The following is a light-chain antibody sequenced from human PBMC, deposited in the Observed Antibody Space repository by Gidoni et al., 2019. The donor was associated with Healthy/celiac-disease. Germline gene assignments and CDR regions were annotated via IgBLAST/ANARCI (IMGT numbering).Light chain of an antibody. CDR2: WAS. V-gene: IGKV4-1*01. J-gene: IGKJ1*01. CDR3: QQYYSTPPWT. Sequence: DIVMTQSPDSLAVSLGERATINCKSSQSVLYSSNNKNYLAWYQQEPGQPPKLLIYWASTWESGVPDRFSGSGSGTDFTLTISSLQAEDVAVYYCQQYYSTPPWTFGQGTKVEIK. CDR1: QSVLYSSNNKNY.